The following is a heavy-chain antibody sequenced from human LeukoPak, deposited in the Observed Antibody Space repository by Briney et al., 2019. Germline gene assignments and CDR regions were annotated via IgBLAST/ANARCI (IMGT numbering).Heavy chain of an antibody. CDR2: IWYDGSNK. CDR1: GFTFSSYG. Sequence: GGSLRLSCAASGFTFSSYGMHWVRQAPGKGLEWVAVIWYDGSNKYYADSVKGRFTISRDNSKNTLYLQMNSLRAEDTAVYYCAKGPEYSSSVFDYWGQGTLVTVSS. V-gene: IGHV3-33*06. CDR3: AKGPEYSSSVFDY. D-gene: IGHD6-6*01. J-gene: IGHJ4*02.